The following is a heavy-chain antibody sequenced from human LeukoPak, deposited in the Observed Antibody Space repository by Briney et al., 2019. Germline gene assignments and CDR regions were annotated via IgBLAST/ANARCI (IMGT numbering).Heavy chain of an antibody. CDR2: ISSNGGST. CDR3: VKDLHHYPQLVIDP. J-gene: IGHJ5*02. CDR1: GFTFSSYA. D-gene: IGHD1-1*01. V-gene: IGHV3-64D*06. Sequence: PGRSLRLSCAASGFTFSSYAMHWVRQAPGKGLEYVSAISSNGGSTYYADSVKGRFTISRDNSKNTLYLQMSSLRAEDTAVYYCVKDLHHYPQLVIDPWGQGTLVTVSS.